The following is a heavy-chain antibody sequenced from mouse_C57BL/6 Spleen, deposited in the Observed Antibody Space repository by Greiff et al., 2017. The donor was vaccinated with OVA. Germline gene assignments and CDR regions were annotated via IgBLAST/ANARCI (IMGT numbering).Heavy chain of an antibody. CDR3: TRETGGMDY. D-gene: IGHD4-1*01. CDR2: IYPNSGST. Sequence: VQLQQPGAELVKPGASVKLSCKASGYTFTSYWMHWVKQRPGQGLEWIGLIYPNSGSTNYNEKFKSKATLTVDKSSSTAYMQLSSLTSEDSAVYYCTRETGGMDYWGQGTSLTVSS. V-gene: IGHV1-64*01. CDR1: GYTFTSYW. J-gene: IGHJ2*02.